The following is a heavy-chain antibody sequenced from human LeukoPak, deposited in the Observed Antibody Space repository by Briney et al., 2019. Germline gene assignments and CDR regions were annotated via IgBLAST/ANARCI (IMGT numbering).Heavy chain of an antibody. Sequence: SETLSLTCTVSGGSISSGGYYWSWIRQHPGKGLEWIGYIYYSGSTYYNPSLKSRVTISVDTSKNQFSLKLSSVTAADTAVYYCARVDGDGYNIPDYWGQGTLVTVSS. CDR2: IYYSGST. D-gene: IGHD5-24*01. CDR1: GGSISSGGYY. J-gene: IGHJ4*02. V-gene: IGHV4-31*03. CDR3: ARVDGDGYNIPDY.